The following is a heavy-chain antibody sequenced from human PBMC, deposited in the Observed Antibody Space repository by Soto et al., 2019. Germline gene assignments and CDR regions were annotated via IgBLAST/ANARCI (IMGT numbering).Heavy chain of an antibody. CDR3: ARQRRDFDY. J-gene: IGHJ4*02. CDR2: IFSSGST. Sequence: QVQLQESGPGLVKPSETLSLTCTVSGGSISNYYWSWIRQPPGKGLQWIGYIFSSGSTNYTPSLRSRGTISVNTSKNQSSLNLTSVTAPDTAVYYCARQRRDFDYWGQGSLVTVSS. CDR1: GGSISNYY. V-gene: IGHV4-59*08.